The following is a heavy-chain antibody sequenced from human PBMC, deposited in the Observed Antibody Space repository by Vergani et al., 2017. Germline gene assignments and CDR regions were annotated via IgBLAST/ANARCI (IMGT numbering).Heavy chain of an antibody. CDR2: ISYDGSNK. D-gene: IGHD3-16*01. J-gene: IGHJ4*02. CDR1: GFTFSSYA. CDR3: ARDSSGGTDD. Sequence: QVQLVESGGGVVQPGRSLRLSCAASGFTFSSYAMHWVRQAPGKGLEWVAVISYDGSNKYYADSVKGRFTISRDNSKNTLYLQMNSLRAEDTAVYYCARDSSGGTDDWGQGTLVTVSS. V-gene: IGHV3-30*04.